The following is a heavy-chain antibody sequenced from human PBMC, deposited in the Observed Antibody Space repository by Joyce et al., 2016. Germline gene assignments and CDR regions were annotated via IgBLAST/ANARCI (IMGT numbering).Heavy chain of an antibody. CDR3: ARGDEYCTSTSCALSDF. CDR1: GYSISSGHY. D-gene: IGHD2-2*01. CDR2: IYRSGNT. V-gene: IGHV4-38-2*01. Sequence: QVQLQESGPGLVKPSETLSLTCAVSGYSISSGHYWGWIRQPPGKGLEWIGSIYRSGNTYYNPSLKSRVTISVDTSKTHFSLKLNSLTAADTAVYYCARGDEYCTSTSCALSDFWGQGTLVTVSS. J-gene: IGHJ4*02.